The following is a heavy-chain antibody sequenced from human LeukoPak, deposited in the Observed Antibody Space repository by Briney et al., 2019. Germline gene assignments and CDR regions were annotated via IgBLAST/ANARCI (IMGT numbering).Heavy chain of an antibody. D-gene: IGHD3-10*01. CDR3: AREARATMVRRVNSFDY. J-gene: IGHJ4*02. CDR1: GYTFTGYY. Sequence: ASVKVSCKASGYTFTGYYMHWVRQAPGQGLDWMGWINPNSGGTNYAQKFQGRVTMTRDTSISTAYMELSRLRSDDTAVYYCAREARATMVRRVNSFDYWGQGTLVTVSS. CDR2: INPNSGGT. V-gene: IGHV1-2*02.